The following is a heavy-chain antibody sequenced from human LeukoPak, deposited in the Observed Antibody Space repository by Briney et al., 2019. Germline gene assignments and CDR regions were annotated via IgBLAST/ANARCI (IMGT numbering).Heavy chain of an antibody. V-gene: IGHV3-20*04. CDR2: LNWNGGST. CDR1: GFTFSSFS. J-gene: IGHJ4*02. CDR3: ATHSYYYGSGSYPHYLDY. Sequence: GGSLRLSCAAPGFTFSSFSMNWVRQAPGKGLEWVSGLNWNGGSTGYADSVKGRFTISRDNAKNSLYLQMNSLRVEDTALYYCATHSYYYGSGSYPHYLDYWGRGTLVTVSA. D-gene: IGHD3-10*01.